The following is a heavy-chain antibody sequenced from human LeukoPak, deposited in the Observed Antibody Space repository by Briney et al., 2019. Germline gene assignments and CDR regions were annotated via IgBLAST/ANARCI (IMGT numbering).Heavy chain of an antibody. J-gene: IGHJ6*03. CDR3: ARATRGGKFVTDYYYMDV. CDR2: VSSSSSYI. D-gene: IGHD3-10*01. CDR1: GFTFSSYS. Sequence: GGSLRLSCAASGFTFSSYSMNWVRQTPGKGLEWVSSVSSSSSYIYYADSVKGRFTISRDNAKNSLYLQMNSLRAEDTAVYYCARATRGGKFVTDYYYMDVWGKGTTVTVSS. V-gene: IGHV3-21*01.